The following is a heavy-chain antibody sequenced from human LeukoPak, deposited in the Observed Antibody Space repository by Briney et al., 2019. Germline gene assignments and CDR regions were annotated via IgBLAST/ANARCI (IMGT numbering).Heavy chain of an antibody. CDR2: ISSSSSYI. V-gene: IGHV3-21*01. J-gene: IGHJ3*02. CDR3: ARVYSSGWNDAFDI. Sequence: GGSLRLSCAASGFTFSSYSMNWVRQAPGKGLEWVSSISSSSSYIYYADSVKGRFTISRDNAKNSLYLQMNSLRAEDTAVYYRARVYSSGWNDAFDIWGQGTMVTVSS. CDR1: GFTFSSYS. D-gene: IGHD6-19*01.